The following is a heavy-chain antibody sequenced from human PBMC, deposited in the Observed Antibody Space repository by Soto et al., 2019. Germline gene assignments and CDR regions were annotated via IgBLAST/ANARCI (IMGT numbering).Heavy chain of an antibody. CDR1: GGSFSGYY. Sequence: PSETLSLTCAVYGGSFSGYYWSWIRQPPGKGLEWIGEINHSGSTNYNPSLKSRVTISVDTSKNQFSLKLSSVTAADTAVYYCASSLWFGELFYYYYVMDVWGQGTTVTVSS. CDR3: ASSLWFGELFYYYYVMDV. CDR2: INHSGST. J-gene: IGHJ6*02. D-gene: IGHD3-10*01. V-gene: IGHV4-34*01.